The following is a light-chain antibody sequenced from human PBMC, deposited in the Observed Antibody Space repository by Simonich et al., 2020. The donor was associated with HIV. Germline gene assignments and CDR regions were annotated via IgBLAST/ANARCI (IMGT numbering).Light chain of an antibody. CDR3: QQYYSTPPT. CDR1: QGLSNS. V-gene: IGKV1-NL1*01. Sequence: DIQITQSPSSLSASVGKKVTITCRARQGLSNSLAWYQQKPGKAPKLLFYAASRLESGVPSRFSGSGSGTDYTLTISSLQPEDFATYYCQQYYSTPPTFGQGTKVEIK. J-gene: IGKJ1*01. CDR2: AAS.